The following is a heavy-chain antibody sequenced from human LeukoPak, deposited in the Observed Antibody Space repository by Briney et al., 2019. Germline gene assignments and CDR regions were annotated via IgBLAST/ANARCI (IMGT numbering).Heavy chain of an antibody. CDR2: IYTSGST. J-gene: IGHJ6*02. CDR1: GGSISSYY. V-gene: IGHV4-4*07. D-gene: IGHD2-15*01. CDR3: ARGPVAATYYYYGMDV. Sequence: PSETLSLTCTVSGGSISSYYWSWIRQPAGKGLEWIGRIYTSGSTNYNPSLKSRVTMSVDTSKNQFSLKLSSVTAADTAVYYCARGPVAATYYYYGMDVWGQGTTVTVSS.